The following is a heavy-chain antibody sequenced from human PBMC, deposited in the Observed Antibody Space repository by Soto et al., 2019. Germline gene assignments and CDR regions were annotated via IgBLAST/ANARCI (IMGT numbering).Heavy chain of an antibody. D-gene: IGHD3-10*01. Sequence: GESLKISCKGSGYSFTNYWIGWVRQMPGKGLEWMGIIYPSDSDTRYSPSFQGQVTISADKSINTAYLQWSSLKASDTAMYFCARRGLLYGEDYWGQGTLVTVSS. CDR3: ARRGLLYGEDY. V-gene: IGHV5-51*01. CDR1: GYSFTNYW. J-gene: IGHJ4*02. CDR2: IYPSDSDT.